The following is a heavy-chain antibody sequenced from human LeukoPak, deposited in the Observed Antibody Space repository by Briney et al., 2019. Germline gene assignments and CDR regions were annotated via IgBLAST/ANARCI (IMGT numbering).Heavy chain of an antibody. CDR1: GYTLTAYD. V-gene: IGHV1-2*02. CDR3: ARAHSRAPDY. D-gene: IGHD3-10*01. CDR2: INPNSVGT. J-gene: IGHJ4*02. Sequence: ASVKVSCKASGYTLTAYDIHWVRQAARQGLEGLGWINPNSVGTNHAPTFQGRVTMTRDKSIRTAYTELSRPRSDPRARHCFARAHSRAPDYWGQGTLITVSS.